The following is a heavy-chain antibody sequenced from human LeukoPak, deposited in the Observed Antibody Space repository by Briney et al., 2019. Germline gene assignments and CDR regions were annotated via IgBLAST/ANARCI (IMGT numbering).Heavy chain of an antibody. CDR3: ARDPPRSGQLDYDY. J-gene: IGHJ4*02. CDR2: ISSSSRTI. Sequence: PGWSLRLSCAASGFTFSSYSMNWVRQAPGKGLEWVSYISSSSRTIYYADSVKGRFTISRDNAKNSLYLQMNSLRAEDTAVYYCARDPPRSGQLDYDYWGQGTLVTVSS. CDR1: GFTFSSYS. V-gene: IGHV3-48*01. D-gene: IGHD6-6*01.